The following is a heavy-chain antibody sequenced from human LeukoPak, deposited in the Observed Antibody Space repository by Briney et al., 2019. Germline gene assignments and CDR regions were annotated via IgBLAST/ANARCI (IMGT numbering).Heavy chain of an antibody. V-gene: IGHV1-8*03. D-gene: IGHD3-3*01. CDR3: ARGGRITIFRVVTNDAFDI. CDR2: MNPNSGNT. Sequence: ASVKVSCKASGYTFTSYDINWVRQATGQGLEWMGWMNPNSGNTGYAQKFQGRVTITRNTSISTAYMELSSLRSEDTAVYYCARGGRITIFRVVTNDAFDIWGQGTMVTVSS. CDR1: GYTFTSYD. J-gene: IGHJ3*02.